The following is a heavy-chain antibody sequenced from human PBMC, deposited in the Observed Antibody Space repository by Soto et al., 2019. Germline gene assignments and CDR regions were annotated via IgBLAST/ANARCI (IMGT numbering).Heavy chain of an antibody. V-gene: IGHV4-39*01. D-gene: IGHD6-19*01. CDR2: IYYSGST. Sequence: QLQLQESGPGLVKPSETLSLTCTVSGGSISSSSYYWGWIRQPPGKGLEWIGSIYYSGSTYYNPSLKSRVTISVDTSKNQFSLKLSSVTAADTAVYYCAADHPVAGTQYFDYWGQGTLVTVSS. CDR1: GGSISSSSYY. J-gene: IGHJ4*02. CDR3: AADHPVAGTQYFDY.